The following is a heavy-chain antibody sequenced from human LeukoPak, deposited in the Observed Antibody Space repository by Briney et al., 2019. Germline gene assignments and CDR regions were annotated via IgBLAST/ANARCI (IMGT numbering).Heavy chain of an antibody. J-gene: IGHJ4*02. Sequence: ASVTVSCKASGYTFTSYGISWVRQAPGQGLEWMGWISAYNGNTNYAQKLQGRVTMTTDTSTSTAYMELRSLRSDDTAVYYCARDSSSGYYSYYFDYWGQGTLVTVSS. CDR1: GYTFTSYG. CDR2: ISAYNGNT. CDR3: ARDSSSGYYSYYFDY. V-gene: IGHV1-18*01. D-gene: IGHD3-22*01.